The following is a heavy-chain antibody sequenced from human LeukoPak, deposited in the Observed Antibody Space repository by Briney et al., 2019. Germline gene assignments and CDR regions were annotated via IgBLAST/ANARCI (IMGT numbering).Heavy chain of an antibody. V-gene: IGHV3-11*01. CDR1: GFTFSDYY. J-gene: IGHJ6*02. Sequence: GGSLRLSCAASGFTFSDYYMSWIRQAPGKGLEWVSYISSSGSTIYYADSVKGRFTISRDNAKNSLYLQMNSLRAEDTAVYYCASRGPAGPLPRGDYYGMDVWGRGTTVTVSS. CDR3: ASRGPAGPLPRGDYYGMDV. D-gene: IGHD1-14*01. CDR2: ISSSGSTI.